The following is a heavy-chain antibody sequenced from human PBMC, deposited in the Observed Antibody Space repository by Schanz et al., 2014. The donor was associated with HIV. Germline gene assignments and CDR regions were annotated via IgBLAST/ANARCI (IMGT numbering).Heavy chain of an antibody. V-gene: IGHV3-53*01. J-gene: IGHJ6*02. Sequence: VQLVESGGGLIQPGGSLRLSCAVSGFTVRTNYMSWVRQAPGEGLECVSVIYSGGATFYADSVKGRFTISRDNSKNTLYLQMNSLRAEDTAVYYCARFVDYSKYYGMDVWGQGTTVTVSS. CDR1: GFTVRTNY. CDR3: ARFVDYSKYYGMDV. CDR2: IYSGGAT. D-gene: IGHD4-4*01.